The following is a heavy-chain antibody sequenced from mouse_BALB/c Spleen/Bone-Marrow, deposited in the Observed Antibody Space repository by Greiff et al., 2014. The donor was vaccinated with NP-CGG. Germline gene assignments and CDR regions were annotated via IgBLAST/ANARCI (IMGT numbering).Heavy chain of an antibody. J-gene: IGHJ4*01. D-gene: IGHD6-1*01. Sequence: QVQLQQSGAELVKPGASVKLSCKASGYTFTTYWMHWVKQRPGQGLEWIGEINPSNGRTNYNEKFKTKATLTVDKSSNTAYMQLSRLTSEDSAVYYCARRRGLVSPSGIYVMDHWGQGTSVTVSS. CDR2: INPSNGRT. CDR1: GYTFTTYW. V-gene: IGHV1S81*02. CDR3: ARRRGLVSPSGIYVMDH.